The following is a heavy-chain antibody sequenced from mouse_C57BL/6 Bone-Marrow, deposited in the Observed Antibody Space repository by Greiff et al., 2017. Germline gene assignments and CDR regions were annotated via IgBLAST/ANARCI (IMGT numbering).Heavy chain of an antibody. D-gene: IGHD2-4*01. CDR3: ARRGLRVSAWFAY. V-gene: IGHV5-6*02. J-gene: IGHJ3*01. CDR1: GFTFSSYG. CDR2: ISSGGSYT. Sequence: EVKLVESGGDLVKPGGSLKLSCAASGFTFSSYGMSWVRQTPDKRLEWVATISSGGSYTYYPDSVKGRFTISRDNAKNTLYLQMSSLKSEDTAMYYWARRGLRVSAWFAYWGQGTLVTVSA.